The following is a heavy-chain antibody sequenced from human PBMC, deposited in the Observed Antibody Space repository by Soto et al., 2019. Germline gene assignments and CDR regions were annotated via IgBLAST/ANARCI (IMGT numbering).Heavy chain of an antibody. CDR3: ARRGPDAFDI. V-gene: IGHV3-30*19. CDR2: RSYDGSNK. J-gene: IGHJ3*02. D-gene: IGHD3-10*01. CDR1: GFTFSSYG. Sequence: PWGSLRLSWAAAGFTFSSYGIHWVRKAPGKGLERVAVRSYDGSNKYYADSVKGRFTISRDNSKNTLYLQMNSLRAEDAAVYYCARRGPDAFDIWGQGTMVTVSS.